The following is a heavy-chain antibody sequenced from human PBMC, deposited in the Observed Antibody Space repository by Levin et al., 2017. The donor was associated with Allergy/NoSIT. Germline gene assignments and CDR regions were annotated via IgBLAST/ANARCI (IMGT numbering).Heavy chain of an antibody. CDR3: ARRITQDTSYYYYGMDV. V-gene: IGHV3-21*01. CDR1: GFTFSSYS. J-gene: IGHJ6*02. Sequence: PGGSLRLSCAASGFTFSSYSMNWVRQAPGKGLEWVSSISSSSSYIYYADSVKGRFTISRDNAKNSLYLQMNSLRAEDTAVYYCARRITQDTSYYYYGMDVWGQGTTVTVSS. CDR2: ISSSSSYI. D-gene: IGHD3-10*01.